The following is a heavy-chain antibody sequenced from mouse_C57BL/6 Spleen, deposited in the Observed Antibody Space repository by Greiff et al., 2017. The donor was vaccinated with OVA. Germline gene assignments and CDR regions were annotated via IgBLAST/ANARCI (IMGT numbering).Heavy chain of an antibody. Sequence: EVQLVESGGGLVQPKGSLKLSCAASGFTFNTYAMHWVRQAPGKGLEWVARIRSKSSNYATYYADSVKDRFTISRDDSQSMLYLQMNNLKTEDTAIYYCVRDTDGYPYWYFDVWGTGTTVTVSS. CDR1: GFTFNTYA. CDR2: IRSKSSNYAT. D-gene: IGHD2-3*01. V-gene: IGHV10-3*01. CDR3: VRDTDGYPYWYFDV. J-gene: IGHJ1*03.